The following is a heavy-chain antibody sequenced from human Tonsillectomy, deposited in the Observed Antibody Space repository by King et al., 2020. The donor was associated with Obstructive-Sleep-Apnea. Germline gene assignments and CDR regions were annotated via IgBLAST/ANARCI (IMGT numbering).Heavy chain of an antibody. V-gene: IGHV4-4*02. CDR1: GGSISSYNW. CDR3: ARVHSTSGSYRERNFDY. D-gene: IGHD1-26*01. J-gene: IGHJ4*02. Sequence: QLQESGPRLVKPSGTLSLTCTVSGGSISSYNWWSWGRQPPGKGLEWIGEADHSGSTNYNPSLKSRVTMSIDKSKDQFSLRLSSVTAADTAVYYCARVHSTSGSYRERNFDYWGQGTLVTVSS. CDR2: ADHSGST.